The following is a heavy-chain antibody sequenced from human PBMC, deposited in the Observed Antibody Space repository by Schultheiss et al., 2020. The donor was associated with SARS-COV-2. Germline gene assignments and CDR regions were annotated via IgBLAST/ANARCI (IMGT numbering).Heavy chain of an antibody. CDR1: GGSISSGGYY. CDR3: ARWTDYGDYGLHY. CDR2: IYYSGST. Sequence: SETLSLTCTVSGGSISSGGYYWSWIRQHPGKGLEWIGYIYYSGSTYYNPSLKSRVTISVDTSKNQFSLKLSSVTAADTAVYYCARWTDYGDYGLHYWGQGTLVTVSS. V-gene: IGHV4-31*03. J-gene: IGHJ4*02. D-gene: IGHD4-17*01.